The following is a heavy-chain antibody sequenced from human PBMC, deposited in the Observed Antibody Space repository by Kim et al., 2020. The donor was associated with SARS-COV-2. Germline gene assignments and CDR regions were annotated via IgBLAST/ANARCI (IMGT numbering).Heavy chain of an antibody. V-gene: IGHV4-4*02. Sequence: SETLSLTCAVSGGSISSSNWWSWVRQPPGKGLEWIGEIYHSGSTNYNLSLKSRVTISVDKSKNQFSLKLSSVTAADTAVYYCARGMAYYYGSGSYYGTFDIWGQGTMVTVSS. D-gene: IGHD3-10*01. CDR2: IYHSGST. CDR1: GGSISSSNW. J-gene: IGHJ3*02. CDR3: ARGMAYYYGSGSYYGTFDI.